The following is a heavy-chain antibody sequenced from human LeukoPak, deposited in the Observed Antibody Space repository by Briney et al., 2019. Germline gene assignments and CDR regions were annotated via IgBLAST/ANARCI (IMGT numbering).Heavy chain of an antibody. D-gene: IGHD3-22*01. Sequence: GGSLRLSCAASGFTFSSYSMNWVRQAPGKGLEWVSSISSCSSYIYYADSVRGRFTISRDNAKNSLYLQMNSLRAEDTAVYYCARDAYDSSGYTGKNDAFDIWGQGTMVTVSS. CDR3: ARDAYDSSGYTGKNDAFDI. CDR1: GFTFSSYS. CDR2: ISSCSSYI. J-gene: IGHJ3*02. V-gene: IGHV3-21*01.